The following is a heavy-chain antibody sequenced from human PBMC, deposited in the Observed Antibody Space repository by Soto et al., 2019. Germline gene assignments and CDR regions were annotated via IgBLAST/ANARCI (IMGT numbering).Heavy chain of an antibody. J-gene: IGHJ4*02. CDR3: ARMYPDGGHCGFDY. CDR1: GGSINSFL. CDR2: VSDSGRT. V-gene: IGHV4-59*01. Sequence: QVHLQESGPGLVKPSETLSLTCTVSGGSINSFLWNWLRQPPGKGLEWIGYVSDSGRTMYNPSLNSRVTISVDRSKNQFSLKLNSVTAADTAIYYCARMYPDGGHCGFDYWGQGTLVTVSS. D-gene: IGHD2-21*02.